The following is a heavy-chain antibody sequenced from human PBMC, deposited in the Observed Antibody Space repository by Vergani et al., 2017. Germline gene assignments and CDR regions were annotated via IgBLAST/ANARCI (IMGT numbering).Heavy chain of an antibody. D-gene: IGHD3-22*01. CDR3: ARGPMIVVVISGPSADAFDI. Sequence: QVQLVQSGAEVKKPGSSVKVSCKASGGTFSSYAISWVRQAPGQGLEWMGGIIPIFGTANYAQKFQGRVTITADESTSTAYMELSSLRSEDTAVYYCARGPMIVVVISGPSADAFDIWGQGTMVTVSS. CDR2: IIPIFGTA. J-gene: IGHJ3*02. V-gene: IGHV1-69*12. CDR1: GGTFSSYA.